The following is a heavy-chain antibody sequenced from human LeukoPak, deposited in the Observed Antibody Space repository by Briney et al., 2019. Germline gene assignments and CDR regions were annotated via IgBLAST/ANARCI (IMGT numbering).Heavy chain of an antibody. Sequence: GASVKVSCKASGGTFSSYAISWVRQAPGQGLEWMGGIIPIFGTANYAQKFQGRVTITADESTSTAYMELGSLRSEDTAVYYCAKAGARGNVNWFDSWGQGTLVTVSS. D-gene: IGHD1-1*01. CDR1: GGTFSSYA. CDR3: AKAGARGNVNWFDS. CDR2: IIPIFGTA. V-gene: IGHV1-69*13. J-gene: IGHJ5*01.